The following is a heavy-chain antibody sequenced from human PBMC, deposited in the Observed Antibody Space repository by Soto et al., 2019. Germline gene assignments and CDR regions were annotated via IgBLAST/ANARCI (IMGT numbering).Heavy chain of an antibody. CDR2: INHSGST. CDR3: GRASRAPPGFRSLYYYFDY. CDR1: GGSFSGYY. D-gene: IGHD3-10*01. V-gene: IGHV4-34*01. J-gene: IGHJ4*02. Sequence: SETLSLTCAVYGGSFSGYYWSWIRQPPGKGLEWIGEINHSGSTNYNPSLKSRVTISVDTSKNQFSLKLSSVTAADTAVDYCGRASRAPPGFRSLYYYFDYWGQEPLVTVPS.